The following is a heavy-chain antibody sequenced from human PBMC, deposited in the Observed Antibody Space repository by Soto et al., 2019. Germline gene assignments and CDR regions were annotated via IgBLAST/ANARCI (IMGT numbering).Heavy chain of an antibody. J-gene: IGHJ3*02. Sequence: SETLSLTCTVSGGSISSSSYYWGWIRQPPGKGLEWIGSIYYSGSTYYNPSLKSRVTISVDTSKNQFSLKLSSVTAADTAVYYCARQVRYSGYDDAFDIWGQGTMVTVSS. D-gene: IGHD5-12*01. CDR2: IYYSGST. V-gene: IGHV4-39*01. CDR3: ARQVRYSGYDDAFDI. CDR1: GGSISSSSYY.